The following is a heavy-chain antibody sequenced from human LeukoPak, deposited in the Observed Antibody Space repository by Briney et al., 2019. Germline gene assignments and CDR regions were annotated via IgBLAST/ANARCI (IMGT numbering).Heavy chain of an antibody. Sequence: PGGSLRLSCAASGFTFSSYAMHWVRQAPGKGLEYVSAISSNGGSTYYANSVKGRFTISRDNSKNTLYLQMGSLRAEDMAVYYCARNYGDHPFDYWGQGTLVTVSS. D-gene: IGHD4-17*01. CDR3: ARNYGDHPFDY. CDR2: ISSNGGST. V-gene: IGHV3-64*01. CDR1: GFTFSSYA. J-gene: IGHJ4*02.